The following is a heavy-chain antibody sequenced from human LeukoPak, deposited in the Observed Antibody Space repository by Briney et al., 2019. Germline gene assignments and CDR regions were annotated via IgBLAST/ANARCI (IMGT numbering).Heavy chain of an antibody. CDR1: GGSISSSSYY. V-gene: IGHV4-39*01. CDR3: ARGPTYDFWSGYFDY. J-gene: IGHJ4*02. Sequence: SETLSLICTVSGGSISSSSYYWGWIRQPPGKGLEWIGSIYYSGSTCYNPSLKSRVTISVDTSKNQFSLKLSSVTAADLAVYYCARGPTYDFWSGYFDYWGQGTLVTVSS. D-gene: IGHD3-3*01. CDR2: IYYSGST.